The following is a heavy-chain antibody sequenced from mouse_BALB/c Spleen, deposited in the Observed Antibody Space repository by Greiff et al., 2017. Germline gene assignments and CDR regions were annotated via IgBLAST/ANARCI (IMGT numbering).Heavy chain of an antibody. D-gene: IGHD2-1*01. Sequence: EVKLVESGGGLVKPGGSLKLSCAASGFTFSSYTMSWVRQTPEKRLEWVATISSGGSYTYYPDSVKGRFTISRDNAKNTLYLQMSSLKSEDTAMYYCTRDGNYGGYYAMDYWGQGTSVTVSS. CDR1: GFTFSSYT. CDR3: TRDGNYGGYYAMDY. J-gene: IGHJ4*01. CDR2: ISSGGSYT. V-gene: IGHV5-6-4*01.